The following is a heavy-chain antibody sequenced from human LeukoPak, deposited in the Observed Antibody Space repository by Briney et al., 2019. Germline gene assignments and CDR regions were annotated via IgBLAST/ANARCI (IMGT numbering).Heavy chain of an antibody. V-gene: IGHV1-69*13. D-gene: IGHD2-15*01. J-gene: IGHJ1*01. CDR3: ARPYCSGGSCYSHFQH. CDR1: GGTFSSYA. CDR2: IIPIFGTA. Sequence: GASVKVSCKASGGTFSSYAIGWVRQAPGQGLEWMGGIIPIFGTANYAQKFQGRVTITADESTSTAYMELSSLRSEDTAVYYCARPYCSGGSCYSHFQHWGQGTLVTVSS.